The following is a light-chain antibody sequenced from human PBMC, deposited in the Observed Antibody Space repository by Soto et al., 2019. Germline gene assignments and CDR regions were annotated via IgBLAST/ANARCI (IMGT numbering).Light chain of an antibody. V-gene: IGLV1-44*01. Sequence: QAVVTQPPSASGTPGQRVTISCSGSSSNIGSNTVNWHQQLPGTAPKLVIYSNNQRPSGVTDRFSGSKSGTSASLAISGLQSEDEADYYCVAWDDSLNGYVVFGGGTKLTVL. J-gene: IGLJ2*01. CDR1: SSNIGSNT. CDR3: VAWDDSLNGYVV. CDR2: SNN.